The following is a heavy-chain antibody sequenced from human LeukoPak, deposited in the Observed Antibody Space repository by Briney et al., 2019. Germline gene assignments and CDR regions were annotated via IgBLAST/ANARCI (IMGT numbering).Heavy chain of an antibody. CDR2: IIPILGTA. J-gene: IGHJ3*02. CDR3: ARDLPPYYYDSSGYYLRAFDI. Sequence: SVKVSCKASGGTFSSYAISWMREAPGQGLEWMGGIIPILGTANYAQKFQGRVTITTDESTSTAYMELSSLRSEDTAVYYCARDLPPYYYDSSGYYLRAFDIWGQGTIVTVSS. D-gene: IGHD3-22*01. CDR1: GGTFSSYA. V-gene: IGHV1-69*05.